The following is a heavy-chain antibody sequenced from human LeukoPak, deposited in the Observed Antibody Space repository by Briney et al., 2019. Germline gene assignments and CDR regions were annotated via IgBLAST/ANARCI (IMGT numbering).Heavy chain of an antibody. CDR2: IYYSGST. CDR1: GGSISSYY. D-gene: IGHD4-17*01. CDR3: AREIIIMTTVTTIFYFDS. V-gene: IGHV4-59*12. J-gene: IGHJ4*02. Sequence: SETLSLTCTVSGGSISSYYWSWIRQPPGKGLEWIGYIYYSGSTNYNPSLKSRVTISVDTSKNQFSLKLSSVTAADTAVYYCAREIIIMTTVTTIFYFDSWGQGTLVTVSS.